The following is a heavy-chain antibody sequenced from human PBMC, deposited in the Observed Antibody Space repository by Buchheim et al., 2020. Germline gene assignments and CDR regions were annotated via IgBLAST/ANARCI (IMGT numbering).Heavy chain of an antibody. V-gene: IGHV3-33*01. J-gene: IGHJ5*01. CDR1: GFTFRDNA. CDR3: ARDPPQSGWSFEA. D-gene: IGHD6-19*01. CDR2: IWYDGTNK. Sequence: QVQLVESGGGVVQPWTSLRLSCVASGFTFRDNAMHWVRQAPGKGLEWVAMIWYDGTNKYYADYVKGRFTVSRDNSKNMLYLQMNSLRVEDTAVYYCARDPPQSGWSFEAWGQGTL.